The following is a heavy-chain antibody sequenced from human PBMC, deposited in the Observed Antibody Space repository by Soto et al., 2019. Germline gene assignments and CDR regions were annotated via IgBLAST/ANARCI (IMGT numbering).Heavy chain of an antibody. CDR1: GFSLSTSGVG. Sequence: QITLKESGPTLVKPTQTLTLTCTFSGFSLSTSGVGVGWIRQPPGKAVEWLALIYWDDDKRYIPSLKIRLTTTKDTSKNQVVVTMTNLYAVDTATYYCAHRYGGPGHFDYWGQGTLVTVSS. CDR3: AHRYGGPGHFDY. CDR2: IYWDDDK. J-gene: IGHJ4*02. D-gene: IGHD4-17*01. V-gene: IGHV2-5*02.